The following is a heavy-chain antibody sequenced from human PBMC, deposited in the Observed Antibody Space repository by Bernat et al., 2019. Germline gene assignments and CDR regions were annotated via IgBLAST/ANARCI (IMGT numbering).Heavy chain of an antibody. Sequence: QVQLQESGPGLVKPSQTLSLTCTVSGGSISSGDYYWSWIRQPPGKGLEWIGYIYYSGSTYYNPAIKSRGTISVDTAKNQFTLKLDSGTAADTAVYYCARGESNYDFWSGYSDNWFDPWGQGTLVTVSS. V-gene: IGHV4-30-4*01. CDR3: ARGESNYDFWSGYSDNWFDP. CDR1: GGSISSGDYY. J-gene: IGHJ5*02. D-gene: IGHD3-3*01. CDR2: IYYSGST.